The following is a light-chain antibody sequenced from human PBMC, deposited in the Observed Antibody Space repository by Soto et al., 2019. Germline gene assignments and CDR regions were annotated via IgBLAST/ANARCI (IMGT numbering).Light chain of an antibody. CDR2: DAS. V-gene: IGKV3-11*01. CDR3: QQRSNWLT. J-gene: IGKJ4*02. Sequence: EIVLTQSPATLSLSPGERATLSCRASQSVSRYLAWYQQKPGQAPRLLIYDASNRATGIPDRFSGSGSGTDFTLTISSLEPEDFAVYYCQQRSNWLTFGGGTKVEIK. CDR1: QSVSRY.